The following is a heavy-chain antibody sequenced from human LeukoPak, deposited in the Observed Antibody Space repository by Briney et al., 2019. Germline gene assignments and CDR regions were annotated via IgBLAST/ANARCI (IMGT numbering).Heavy chain of an antibody. CDR3: AKDRGGTMVRGVFDY. CDR2: ISGSGGST. D-gene: IGHD3-10*01. CDR1: GFTFSSYA. J-gene: IGHJ4*02. Sequence: GGSLRLSCAASGFTFSSYAMSWVRQAPGKGLEWVSAISGSGGSTYYADSVKGQFTISRDNSKNTLYLQMNSLRAEDTAVYYCAKDRGGTMVRGVFDYWGQGTLVTVSS. V-gene: IGHV3-23*01.